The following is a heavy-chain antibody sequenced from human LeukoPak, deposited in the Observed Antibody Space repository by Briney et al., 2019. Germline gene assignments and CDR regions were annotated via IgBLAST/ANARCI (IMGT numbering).Heavy chain of an antibody. CDR2: ISYDGSNK. CDR1: GFTFGDYA. Sequence: AGGSLRLSCTASGFTFGDYAMSWVRQAPGKGLEWVAVISYDGSNKYYADSVKGRFTISRDNSKNTLYLQMNSLRAEDTAVYYCAKDSYWGQGTLVTVSS. J-gene: IGHJ4*02. CDR3: AKDSY. V-gene: IGHV3-30*04.